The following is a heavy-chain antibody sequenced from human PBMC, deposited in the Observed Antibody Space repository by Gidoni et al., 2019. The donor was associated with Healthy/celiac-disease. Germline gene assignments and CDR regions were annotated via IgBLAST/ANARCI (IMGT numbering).Heavy chain of an antibody. CDR2: IYHSGST. V-gene: IGHV4-38-2*02. D-gene: IGHD5-12*01. J-gene: IGHJ4*02. Sequence: QVQLQESGPGLVKPSETLSLTCTVSGYSISSGYYWGWIRQPPGKGLEWIGRIYHSGSTYYNPSLKSRVTISVDTSKNQFSLKLSSVTAADTAVYYCARERRLGGVATIRLYYFDYWGQGTLVTVSS. CDR1: GYSISSGYY. CDR3: ARERRLGGVATIRLYYFDY.